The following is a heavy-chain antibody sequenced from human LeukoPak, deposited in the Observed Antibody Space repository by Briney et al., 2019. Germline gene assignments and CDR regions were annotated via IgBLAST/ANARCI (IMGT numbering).Heavy chain of an antibody. CDR1: GGSVSSDSHY. J-gene: IGHJ5*02. Sequence: SETLSLTCTVSGGSVSSDSHYWNWIRQPPGKGLEWIGCISYSGSTNYKSFLKSRVTISVDTSKNQFSLKVRSVTAADTAVYYCARFLWFGGPFDPWGQGTLVTVSS. CDR2: ISYSGST. CDR3: ARFLWFGGPFDP. D-gene: IGHD3-10*01. V-gene: IGHV4-61*01.